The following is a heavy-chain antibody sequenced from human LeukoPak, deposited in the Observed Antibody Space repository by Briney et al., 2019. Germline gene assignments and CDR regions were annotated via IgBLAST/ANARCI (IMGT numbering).Heavy chain of an antibody. CDR1: GFVFTIYT. V-gene: IGHV3-64D*06. J-gene: IGHJ4*02. CDR3: VKDFGRIRGTPDS. Sequence: GGSLRLSCSASGFVFTIYTMYWVRQAPGKGPEYVSTISGSGNGFSIYNADSVKGRFTISRDDSKSILYLQMNGLRSEDTAVYYCVKDFGRIRGTPDSWGQGTPVTVSS. CDR2: ISGSGNGFSI. D-gene: IGHD1-26*01.